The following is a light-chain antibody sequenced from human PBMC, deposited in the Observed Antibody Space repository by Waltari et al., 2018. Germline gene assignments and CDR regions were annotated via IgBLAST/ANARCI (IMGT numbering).Light chain of an antibody. V-gene: IGKV3-20*01. J-gene: IGKJ1*01. CDR1: QSVSRAF. CDR3: QHYVNLPVT. CDR2: AAS. Sequence: EIVLTQSPGTLSLSPGERATLSCRASQSVSRAFAWYQQKPGQAPRLLIYAASTRATGVPDRFSGSWSGTDFSLTISRLDPEDFAVYYCQHYVNLPVTFGQGTKVEI.